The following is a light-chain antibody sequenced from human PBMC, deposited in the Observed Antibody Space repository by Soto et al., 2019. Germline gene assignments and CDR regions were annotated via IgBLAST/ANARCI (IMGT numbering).Light chain of an antibody. V-gene: IGLV1-44*01. J-gene: IGLJ3*02. CDR3: AASDASLNGWV. Sequence: QSVLTQPPSASGTPGQRVTISCSGSSTNIGSNTVNWYQQHPGTAPKLLIYSNNQRPSGVPDRFSGSKSGTSAALAISGLQPEEEDDYYCAASDASLNGWVFGGGTKLTVL. CDR1: STNIGSNT. CDR2: SNN.